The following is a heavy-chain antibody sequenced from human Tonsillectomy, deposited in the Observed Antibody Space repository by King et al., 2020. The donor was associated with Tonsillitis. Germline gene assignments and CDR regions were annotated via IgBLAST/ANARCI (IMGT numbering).Heavy chain of an antibody. D-gene: IGHD2-2*01. Sequence: QLQESGPGLVKPSQTLSLTCTVSGGSISSGSYYWSWIRQPAGKGLEWIGRIYTSGSTNYNPSLKSRVTMSVDTSKNQFSLKLSSVTAADTAVYYCASYCSSTSCYLGEAFDIWGQGTMVTVSS. CDR1: GGSISSGSYY. CDR2: IYTSGST. J-gene: IGHJ3*02. CDR3: ASYCSSTSCYLGEAFDI. V-gene: IGHV4-61*02.